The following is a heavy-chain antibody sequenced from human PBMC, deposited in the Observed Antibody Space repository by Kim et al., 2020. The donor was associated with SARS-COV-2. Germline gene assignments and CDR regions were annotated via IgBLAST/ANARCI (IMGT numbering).Heavy chain of an antibody. CDR2: IYTSGST. Sequence: SETLSLTCTVSGGSISSYYWSWIRQPAGKGLEWIGRIYTSGSTNYNPSLKSRVTMSVDTSKNQFSLKLSSVTAADTAVYYCARDRRSGWSGGQRHYFDYWGQGTLVTVSS. D-gene: IGHD6-19*01. CDR1: GGSISSYY. J-gene: IGHJ4*02. V-gene: IGHV4-4*07. CDR3: ARDRRSGWSGGQRHYFDY.